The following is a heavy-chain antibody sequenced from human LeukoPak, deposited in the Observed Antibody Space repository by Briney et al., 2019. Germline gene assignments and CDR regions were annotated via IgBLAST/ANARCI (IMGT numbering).Heavy chain of an antibody. J-gene: IGHJ6*04. CDR1: GGAFSSYA. D-gene: IGHD2-2*01. CDR2: IIPIFGTA. V-gene: IGHV1-69*13. CDR3: ARGSTGFCSSTSCYGLGTYGMDV. Sequence: SVKVSCKASGGAFSSYAISWARQAPGQGLEWMGGIIPIFGTANYAQKFQGRVTITADGSTSTAYMELSSLRSEDTAVYYCARGSTGFCSSTSCYGLGTYGMDVWGKGTTVTVSS.